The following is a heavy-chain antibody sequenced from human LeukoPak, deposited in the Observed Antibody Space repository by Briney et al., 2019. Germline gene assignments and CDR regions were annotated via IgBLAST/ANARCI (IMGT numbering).Heavy chain of an antibody. CDR3: ARGGQIYDYVWGSYLEY. CDR1: GKTFTAYY. Sequence: VASVKVSCKASGKTFTAYYMHWVRQAPGQGVEWMGWINPSSGATNSAQKFLGRVTMTRDTSMSTVYMELSRLTSDDTAVYYCARGGQIYDYVWGSYLEYWGQGTLVTVSS. J-gene: IGHJ4*02. D-gene: IGHD3-16*02. V-gene: IGHV1-2*02. CDR2: INPSSGAT.